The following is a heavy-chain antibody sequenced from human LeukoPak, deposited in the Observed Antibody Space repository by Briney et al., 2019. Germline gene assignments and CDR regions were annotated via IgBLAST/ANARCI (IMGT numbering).Heavy chain of an antibody. CDR2: IYSGGST. J-gene: IGHJ4*02. D-gene: IGHD3-22*01. Sequence: GGSLRLSCTASGFTFSSYWMHCVRQAPGKGLEWVSVIYSGGSTYYADSVKGRFTISRDNSKNTLYLQMNSLRAEDTAVYYCARGYYDSSGLIDYWGQGTLVTVSS. V-gene: IGHV3-53*01. CDR1: GFTFSSYW. CDR3: ARGYYDSSGLIDY.